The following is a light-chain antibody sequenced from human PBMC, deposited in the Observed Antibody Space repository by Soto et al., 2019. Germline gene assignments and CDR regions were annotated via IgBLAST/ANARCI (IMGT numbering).Light chain of an antibody. Sequence: QSALTQPRSVSGSLGQSVTISCTGTSSDVDDYNYVSWFQQHPGKAPKLMIYDVSERPSGVPDRFSGSKSGNTASLTISGLQAEDEADYYCCSYGGTFYVFGTGTKLTVL. CDR3: CSYGGTFYV. CDR2: DVS. J-gene: IGLJ1*01. CDR1: SSDVDDYNY. V-gene: IGLV2-11*01.